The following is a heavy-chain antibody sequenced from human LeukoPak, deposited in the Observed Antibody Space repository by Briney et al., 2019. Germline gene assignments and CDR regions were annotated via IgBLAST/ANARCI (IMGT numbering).Heavy chain of an antibody. CDR2: ISYDGSNK. J-gene: IGHJ1*01. D-gene: IGHD6-19*01. Sequence: GGSLRLPCAASGFTFSSYAMHWVRQAPGKGLEWVAVISYDGSNKYYADSVKGRFTISRDNSKNSLSLRMNSLSAEDTAVYYCATGYSSGWYFYFQHWGQGSLVSVSS. CDR3: ATGYSSGWYFYFQH. V-gene: IGHV3-30*04. CDR1: GFTFSSYA.